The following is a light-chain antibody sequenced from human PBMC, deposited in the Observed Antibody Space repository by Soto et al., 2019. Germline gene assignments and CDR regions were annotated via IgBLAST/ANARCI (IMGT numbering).Light chain of an antibody. V-gene: IGKV1-39*01. CDR2: AAS. Sequence: DIQMTQSPCSLSASIGDRVTITCRTSKNINSHLNWYQQKPGKAPKVVIYAASRLQSGVPSRFSGSGSGTEFTLTISSLEPEDFATYYCQQTHITTLFTFGKGTKLEIK. J-gene: IGKJ2*01. CDR3: QQTHITTLFT. CDR1: KNINSH.